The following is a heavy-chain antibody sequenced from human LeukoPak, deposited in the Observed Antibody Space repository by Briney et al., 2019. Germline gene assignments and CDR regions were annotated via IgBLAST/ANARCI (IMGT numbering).Heavy chain of an antibody. CDR3: ARSSRCVGLGTSPWFGELTPYFDY. CDR2: INPNSGGT. J-gene: IGHJ4*02. V-gene: IGHV1-2*02. D-gene: IGHD3-10*01. Sequence: ASVKVSCKASGYTFTSYGISWVRQAPGQGLEWMGWINPNSGGTNYAQKFQGRVTMTRDTSISTAYMELSRLRSDDTAVYYCARSSRCVGLGTSPWFGELTPYFDYWGQGTLVTVSS. CDR1: GYTFTSYG.